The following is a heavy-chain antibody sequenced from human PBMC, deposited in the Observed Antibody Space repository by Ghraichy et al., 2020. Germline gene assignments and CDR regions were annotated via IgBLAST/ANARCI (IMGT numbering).Heavy chain of an antibody. CDR3: ARAWDYDSSGPPPGYFDY. Sequence: SETLSLTCAVSGGAFISGDFSWNWIRQPPGKGLEWIGYIYHIGSTYYNPSLKGRVTISVARSKNQFSLKLSSVTAADTAVYYCARAWDYDSSGPPPGYFDYWGQGTLVTVSS. D-gene: IGHD3-22*01. CDR2: IYHIGST. J-gene: IGHJ4*02. CDR1: GGAFISGDFS. V-gene: IGHV4-30-2*01.